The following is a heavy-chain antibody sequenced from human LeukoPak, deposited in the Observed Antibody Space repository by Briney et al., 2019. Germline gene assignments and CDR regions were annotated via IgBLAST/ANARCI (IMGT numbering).Heavy chain of an antibody. V-gene: IGHV4-59*11. CDR2: TYHFGTT. CDR3: ARDLITVTKGFDI. Sequence: SETLSLTCSVSGGSMSSHDWSWSWIRQTPKRGLEWIGYTYHFGTTNYNPSLKSRVTISIDTSKNQFSLRLRSVTAADTAVYYCARDLITVTKGFDIWGQGTMVSVSS. J-gene: IGHJ3*02. CDR1: GGSMSSHD. D-gene: IGHD4-17*01.